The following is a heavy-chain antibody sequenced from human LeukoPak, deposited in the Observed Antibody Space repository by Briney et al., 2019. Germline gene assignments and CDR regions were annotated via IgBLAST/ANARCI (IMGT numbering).Heavy chain of an antibody. CDR1: GFIFDDYG. J-gene: IGHJ4*02. V-gene: IGHV3-20*04. CDR3: TKEAGSGWYTGSVY. D-gene: IGHD6-19*01. Sequence: GGSLRLSCAASGFIFDDYGVSWVRQVPGKGLEWVSGINWNGGSTGYADSVKGRFTMSRDNAKNSLYLQMNSLRAEDTALYYCTKEAGSGWYTGSVYWGQGTLVTVSS. CDR2: INWNGGST.